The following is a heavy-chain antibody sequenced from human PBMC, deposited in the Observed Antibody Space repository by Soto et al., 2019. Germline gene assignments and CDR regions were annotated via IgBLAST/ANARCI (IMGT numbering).Heavy chain of an antibody. CDR3: ATSRIAVAGNEYFQQ. D-gene: IGHD6-19*01. J-gene: IGHJ1*01. V-gene: IGHV3-23*01. Sequence: PGGSLRLSCAASGFTFSSYAMSWVRQAPGKGLEWVSAISGSGGSTYYADSVKGRFTISRDNSKITLYLQMKSLRAEDTAVYYCATSRIAVAGNEYFQQWGQGTLVTVSS. CDR1: GFTFSSYA. CDR2: ISGSGGST.